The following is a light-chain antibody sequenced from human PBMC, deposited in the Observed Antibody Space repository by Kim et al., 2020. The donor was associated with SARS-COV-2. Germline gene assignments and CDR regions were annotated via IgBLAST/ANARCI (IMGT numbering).Light chain of an antibody. J-gene: IGKJ1*01. CDR3: QKYNSAPWT. V-gene: IGKV1-27*01. CDR1: QDIANS. Sequence: ASVGDRVTITCQASQDIANSLAWYQQKPGTVPKVLIYGASTLQSGVPSRFSGSGSGTEFTLTIGSLQTEDVATYYCQKYNSAPWTLGPGTKVDIK. CDR2: GAS.